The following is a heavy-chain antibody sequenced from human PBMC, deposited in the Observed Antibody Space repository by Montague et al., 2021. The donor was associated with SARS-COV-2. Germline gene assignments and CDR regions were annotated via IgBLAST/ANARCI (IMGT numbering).Heavy chain of an antibody. Sequence: SETLSLTCTVSGGSISSFYWNWIRQPAGKGLEWIGRIYASGGTNYNPSLKSRVTMSVDTSKNQFSLKLNSVTAADTAVYYCGRGVVAATPVVDYWGRGTLATVSS. CDR1: GGSISSFY. D-gene: IGHD2-15*01. V-gene: IGHV4-4*07. J-gene: IGHJ4*02. CDR3: GRGVVAATPVVDY. CDR2: IYASGGT.